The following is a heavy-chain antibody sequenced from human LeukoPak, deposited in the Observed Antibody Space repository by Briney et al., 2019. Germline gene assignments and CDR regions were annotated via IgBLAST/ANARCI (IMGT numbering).Heavy chain of an antibody. Sequence: GGSLRLSCAASGFTFSSYSMNWVRQAPGKGLEWVSSISSSSSYIYYADSVKGRFTISRDNAKNSLYLQMNSLRAEDTAVYCCARDQRLGAFDIWGQGTMVTVSS. D-gene: IGHD3-16*01. CDR2: ISSSSSYI. CDR1: GFTFSSYS. V-gene: IGHV3-21*01. CDR3: ARDQRLGAFDI. J-gene: IGHJ3*02.